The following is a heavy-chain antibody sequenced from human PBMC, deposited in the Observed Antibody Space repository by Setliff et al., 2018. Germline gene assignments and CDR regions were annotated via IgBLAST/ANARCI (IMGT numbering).Heavy chain of an antibody. CDR2: IHSSGRS. J-gene: IGHJ3*02. CDR3: ARSLDCTGGSCYPNDAFDI. D-gene: IGHD2-15*01. CDR1: GGSISGYY. Sequence: SETLSLTCNVSGGSISGYYWSWIRQPPGKGLEWIGYIHSSGRSNYNPSLKSRVTMSVDTSKDQFSLNLRSVTAADTAVYYCARSLDCTGGSCYPNDAFDIWGQGTMVTVSS. V-gene: IGHV4-59*01.